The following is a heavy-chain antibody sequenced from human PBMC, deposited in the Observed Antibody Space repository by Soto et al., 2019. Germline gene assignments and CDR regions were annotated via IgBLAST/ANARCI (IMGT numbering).Heavy chain of an antibody. J-gene: IGHJ4*02. CDR2: ISGSGGST. CDR1: GFTFSSYA. CDR3: AKDQRDYYGSGSYYDY. Sequence: SGGGLVQPGGSLRLSCAASGFTFSSYAMSWVRQAPGKGLEWVSAISGSGGSTYYADSVKGRFTISRDNSKNTLYLQMNSLRAEDTAVYYCAKDQRDYYGSGSYYDYWGQGTLVTVSS. D-gene: IGHD3-10*01. V-gene: IGHV3-23*01.